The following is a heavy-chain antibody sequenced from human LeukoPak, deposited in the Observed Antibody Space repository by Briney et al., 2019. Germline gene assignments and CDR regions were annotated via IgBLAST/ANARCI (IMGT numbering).Heavy chain of an antibody. CDR2: ITGNGNYI. J-gene: IGHJ4*02. D-gene: IGHD2-15*01. CDR1: GFTFSRND. V-gene: IGHV3-21*01. Sequence: PGGSLRLSCAASGFTFSRNDMNWVRQAPGKGLEWVSSITGNGNYIYYADSVKGRFTISRDNAKNSLFLQMNSLKAEDTAVYYCATDMVGYCNGEGCYSEAYWGQGTLVTVSS. CDR3: ATDMVGYCNGEGCYSEAY.